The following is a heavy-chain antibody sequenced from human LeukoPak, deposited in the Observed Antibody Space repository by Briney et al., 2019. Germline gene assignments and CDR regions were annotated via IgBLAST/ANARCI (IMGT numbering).Heavy chain of an antibody. J-gene: IGHJ3*02. CDR2: ISAYNGNT. D-gene: IGHD3-22*01. CDR3: ARVGDSSGYYYDDAFDI. V-gene: IGHV1-18*01. Sequence: ASVKVSCKASGYTFTSYGISWVRQAPGQGLEWMGWISAYNGNTNYAQKLQGRVTMTTDTSTSTAYMELRSLRSDDTAVYYCARVGDSSGYYYDDAFDIWGQGTMVTVSS. CDR1: GYTFTSYG.